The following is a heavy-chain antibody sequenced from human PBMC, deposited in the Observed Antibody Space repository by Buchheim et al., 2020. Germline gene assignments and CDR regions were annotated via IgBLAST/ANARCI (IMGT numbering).Heavy chain of an antibody. CDR2: MNPNSGNK. D-gene: IGHD5-18*01. Sequence: QVQLVQSGAEVKKPGASVKASCKASGYTFTSYDINWVRQATGQGLEWMGWMNPNSGNKGYAQKFQGRVTTTRNTSKRPAHMKLSSLRSEDTAVYYCARSPPPKIQLWFPVFPYYCYYYMDVWGKGTT. CDR1: GYTFTSYD. CDR3: ARSPPPKIQLWFPVFPYYCYYYMDV. V-gene: IGHV1-8*01. J-gene: IGHJ6*03.